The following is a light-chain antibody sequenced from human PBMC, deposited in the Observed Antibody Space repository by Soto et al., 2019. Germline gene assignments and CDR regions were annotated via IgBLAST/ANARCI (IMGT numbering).Light chain of an antibody. CDR3: QAWNSSSDL. Sequence: SYELTQPPSVSVAPGQTARITCGGNDIGSKSVHWYQQKPGQAPVLVVYDDSDRPSGIPELFSGSNSGNTATLTISRVEAGDEADYYCQAWNSSSDLFGGGTKLTVL. J-gene: IGLJ2*01. V-gene: IGLV3-21*02. CDR1: DIGSKS. CDR2: DDS.